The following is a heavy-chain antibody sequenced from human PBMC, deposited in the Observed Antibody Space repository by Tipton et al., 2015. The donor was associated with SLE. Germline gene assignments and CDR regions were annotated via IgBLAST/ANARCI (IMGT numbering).Heavy chain of an antibody. CDR1: GGAISRGGYY. D-gene: IGHD2-2*02. J-gene: IGHJ2*01. V-gene: IGHV4-31*03. CDR3: ARTCSGTSCYRWYFDL. Sequence: TLSLTCTVSGGAISRGGYYWSWIRQHPGKGLEWIGYIYYSGSTYYNPPLKTRVTMSVDTSKSQLSLNLSSVTAADTAVYYCARTCSGTSCYRWYFDLWGRGTQVTVSS. CDR2: IYYSGST.